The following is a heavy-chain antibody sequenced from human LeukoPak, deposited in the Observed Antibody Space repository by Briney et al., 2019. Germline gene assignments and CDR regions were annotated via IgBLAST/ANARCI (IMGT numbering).Heavy chain of an antibody. D-gene: IGHD3-9*01. CDR3: AKINVLRYFDWLDY. V-gene: IGHV3-23*01. J-gene: IGHJ4*02. CDR2: ISGSGGST. Sequence: GGSLRLSCAASGFTFSSYSMNWVRQAPGKGLEWVSAISGSGGSTYYADSVKGRFIISRDNSKNTLYLQMNSLRAEDTAVYYCAKINVLRYFDWLDYWGQGTLVTVSS. CDR1: GFTFSSYS.